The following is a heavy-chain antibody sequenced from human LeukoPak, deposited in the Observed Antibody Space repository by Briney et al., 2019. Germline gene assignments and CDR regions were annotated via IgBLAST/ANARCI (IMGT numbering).Heavy chain of an antibody. V-gene: IGHV3-30*18. CDR1: GFTFSSYG. CDR3: AKGEYYYDSSGYSRPFDY. D-gene: IGHD3-22*01. CDR2: ISYDGSNK. Sequence: GGSLRLSSAASGFTFSSYGMHWVRQAPGKGLEWVAVISYDGSNKYYADSVKGRFTISRDNSKNTLYLQMNSLRAEDTAVYYCAKGEYYYDSSGYSRPFDYWGQGTLVTVSS. J-gene: IGHJ4*02.